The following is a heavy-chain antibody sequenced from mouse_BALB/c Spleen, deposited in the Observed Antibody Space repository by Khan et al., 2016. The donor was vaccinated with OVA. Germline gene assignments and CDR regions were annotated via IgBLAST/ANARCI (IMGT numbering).Heavy chain of an antibody. D-gene: IGHD1-1*01. Sequence: EVELVESGGDLVEPGGSLKLSCAASGFTFSTYGMSWVRQTPDKRLEWVATISTGGHYTYYPDSVRGRFTISRDNAKNNLYLQMTSLKSEGTAMFYCARLAYYYDSEGFAYWGQGTLVTVSA. J-gene: IGHJ3*01. V-gene: IGHV5-6*01. CDR3: ARLAYYYDSEGFAY. CDR2: ISTGGHYT. CDR1: GFTFSTYG.